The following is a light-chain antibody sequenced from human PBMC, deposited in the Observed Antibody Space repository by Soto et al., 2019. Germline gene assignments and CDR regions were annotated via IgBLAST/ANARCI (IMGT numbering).Light chain of an antibody. CDR1: NSDVGSHNF. CDR3: CSLTNGATWV. CDR2: EAS. J-gene: IGLJ3*02. V-gene: IGLV2-23*01. Sequence: QSALTQPASVPGSPGQSITTSCTGTNSDVGSHNFVSWYQQYPGKAPKLLIYEASKRPSGLSNRFSGSKSGNTASLTISGLQAEDEADYYCCSLTNGATWVFGGGTKLTVL.